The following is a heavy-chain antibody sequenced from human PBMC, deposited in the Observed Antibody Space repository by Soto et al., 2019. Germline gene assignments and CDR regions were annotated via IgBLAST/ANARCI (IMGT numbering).Heavy chain of an antibody. CDR3: AREVRTYYDILTGYPLPRLRYYYGMDV. CDR1: GYTFTSYG. J-gene: IGHJ6*02. V-gene: IGHV1-69*04. Sequence: GASVKVSCKASGYTFTSYGIIWVRQAPGQGLEWMGRIIPILGIANYAQKFQGRVTITADKSTSTAYMELSSLRSEDTAVYYCAREVRTYYDILTGYPLPRLRYYYGMDVWGQGTTVTVSS. CDR2: IIPILGIA. D-gene: IGHD3-9*01.